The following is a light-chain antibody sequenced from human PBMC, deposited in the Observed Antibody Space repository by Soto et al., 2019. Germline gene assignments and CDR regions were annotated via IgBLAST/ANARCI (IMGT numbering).Light chain of an antibody. CDR2: RAS. Sequence: EIVMTQSPASLSVSPGERATLSCRASQSVSSNLAWYQQKPGQAPRLLIYRASIRATGIPARFSGSGSGTEFTLTIRSLQSEDVAVYYCQQNNNWPPITFGQGTRLEIK. V-gene: IGKV3D-15*01. CDR1: QSVSSN. CDR3: QQNNNWPPIT. J-gene: IGKJ5*01.